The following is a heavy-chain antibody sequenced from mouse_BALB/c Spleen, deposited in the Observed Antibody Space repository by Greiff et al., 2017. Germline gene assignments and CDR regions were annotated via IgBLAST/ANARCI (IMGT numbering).Heavy chain of an antibody. CDR2: ISYDGSN. D-gene: IGHD1-1*01. V-gene: IGHV3-6*02. CDR1: GYSITSGYY. J-gene: IGHJ4*01. Sequence: ESGPGLVKPSQSLSLTCSVTGYSITSGYYWNWIRQFPGNKLEWMGYISYDGSNNYNPSLKNRISITRDTSKNQFFLKLNSVTTEDTATYYCARADYGSAMDYWGQGTSVTVSS. CDR3: ARADYGSAMDY.